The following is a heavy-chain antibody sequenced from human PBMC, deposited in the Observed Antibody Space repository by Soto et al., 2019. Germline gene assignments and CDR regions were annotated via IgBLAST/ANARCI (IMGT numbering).Heavy chain of an antibody. Sequence: GGSLRLSCAASGFTVSSNYMSWVRQAPGKGLEWVSVIYSGGSTYYADSVKGRFTISRDNSKNTLYLQMNSLRAEDTAVYYCARDKAYYYESSGYYSEYWGKGTLVTVS. V-gene: IGHV3-53*01. CDR1: GFTVSSNY. J-gene: IGHJ4*02. CDR2: IYSGGST. D-gene: IGHD3-22*01. CDR3: ARDKAYYYESSGYYSEY.